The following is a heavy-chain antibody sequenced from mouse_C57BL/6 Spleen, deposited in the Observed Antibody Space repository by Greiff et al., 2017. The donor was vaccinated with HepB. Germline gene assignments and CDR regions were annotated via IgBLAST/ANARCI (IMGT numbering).Heavy chain of an antibody. CDR3: ARSAYYYGSSYFDY. CDR2: IYPGDGDT. J-gene: IGHJ2*01. CDR1: GYAFSSSW. V-gene: IGHV1-82*01. Sequence: VQLQQSGPELVKPGASVKISCKASGYAFSSSWMNWAKQRPGKGLEWIGRIYPGDGDTNYNGKFKGKATLTADKSSSTAYMQLSSLTSEDSAVYFCARSAYYYGSSYFDYWGQGTTLTVSS. D-gene: IGHD1-1*01.